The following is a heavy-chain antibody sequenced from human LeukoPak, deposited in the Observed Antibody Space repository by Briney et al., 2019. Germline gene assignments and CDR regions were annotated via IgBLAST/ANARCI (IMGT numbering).Heavy chain of an antibody. D-gene: IGHD3-9*01. CDR2: IIPIFGTA. Sequence: SVKVSCKASGGTFSRYAISWVRQAPGQGLEWMGGIIPIFGTANYAQKFQGRVTITADESTSTAYMELSSLRSEDTAVYYCARAVLRYFDWYWYFDLWGRGTLVTVSS. CDR1: GGTFSRYA. V-gene: IGHV1-69*13. CDR3: ARAVLRYFDWYWYFDL. J-gene: IGHJ2*01.